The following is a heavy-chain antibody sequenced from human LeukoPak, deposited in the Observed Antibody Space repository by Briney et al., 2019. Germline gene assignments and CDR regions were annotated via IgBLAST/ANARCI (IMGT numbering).Heavy chain of an antibody. CDR3: ARDRPGDEAFDI. Sequence: ASVKVSCKASGYTFTSYAMHWVRQAPGQRLEWMGWINAGNGNTKYSQKFQGRVTITRDTSASTAYMELSSLRSEDTAVYYCARDRPGDEAFDIWGQGTTVTVSS. J-gene: IGHJ3*02. V-gene: IGHV1-3*01. D-gene: IGHD3-10*01. CDR2: INAGNGNT. CDR1: GYTFTSYA.